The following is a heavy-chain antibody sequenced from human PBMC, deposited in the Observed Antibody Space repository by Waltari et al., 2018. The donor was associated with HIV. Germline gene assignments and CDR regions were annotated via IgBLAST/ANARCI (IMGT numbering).Heavy chain of an antibody. J-gene: IGHJ3*02. CDR2: ISSSSSYI. V-gene: IGHV3-21*01. D-gene: IGHD3-16*01. CDR3: ARDRGEPREDAFDI. Sequence: EVQLVESGGGLVKPGGSLRLSCAASGFTFSSYSMNWVRQAPGKGLEWVSSISSSSSYIYYADSVKGRFTISRDNAKNSLYLQMNSLRAEDTAVYYCARDRGEPREDAFDIWGQGTMVTVSS. CDR1: GFTFSSYS.